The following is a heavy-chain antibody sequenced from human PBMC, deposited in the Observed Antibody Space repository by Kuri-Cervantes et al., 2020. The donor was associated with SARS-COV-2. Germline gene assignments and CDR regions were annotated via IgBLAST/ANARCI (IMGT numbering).Heavy chain of an antibody. D-gene: IGHD1-26*01. CDR3: ARSASGSYSGWFDP. V-gene: IGHV3-30-3*01. CDR1: GFTFSSYA. J-gene: IGHJ5*02. CDR2: ISYDGSNK. Sequence: GGSLRLSCAASGFTFSSYAIHWVRQAPGKGLEWVAVISYDGSNKYYADSVKGRFTISRDNSKNTLYLQMNSLRAEDTAVYYCARSASGSYSGWFDPWGQGTLVTVSS.